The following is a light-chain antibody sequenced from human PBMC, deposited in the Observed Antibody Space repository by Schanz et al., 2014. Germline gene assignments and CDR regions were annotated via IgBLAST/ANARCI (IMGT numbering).Light chain of an antibody. J-gene: IGKJ3*01. CDR1: QTVSSSY. CDR2: AAS. CDR3: QHYSTWPPFT. Sequence: EVVLTQSPGTLSLSPGERATLSCRASQTVSSSYLAWYQQRPGQAPRLLIYAASTRATGIPARFSGSGSETEFTLTIRSLQSEDFAVYYCQHYSTWPPFTFGPGTKVD. V-gene: IGKV3-15*01.